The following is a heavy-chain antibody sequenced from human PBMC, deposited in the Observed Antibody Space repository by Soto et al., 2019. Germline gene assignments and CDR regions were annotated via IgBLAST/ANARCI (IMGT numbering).Heavy chain of an antibody. CDR3: ARARKGSGSDYYYHYGMDV. Sequence: PSETLSLTCAVNGGSLSGYYWSWIRQSPGKGLEWIGEINHRGSSNYNPSLKSRVTISVHTSKNQFSLKLSSVTAADTAVYYCARARKGSGSDYYYHYGMDVWGKGTTVTVSS. V-gene: IGHV4-34*01. D-gene: IGHD3-3*01. J-gene: IGHJ6*04. CDR1: GGSLSGYY. CDR2: INHRGSS.